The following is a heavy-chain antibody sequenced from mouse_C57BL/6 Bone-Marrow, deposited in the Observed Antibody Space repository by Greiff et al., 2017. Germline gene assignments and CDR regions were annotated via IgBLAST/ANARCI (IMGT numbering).Heavy chain of an antibody. CDR1: GYTFTSYW. CDR3: TRYGYNVAWFAY. V-gene: IGHV1-69*01. CDR2: LDPSDSYT. J-gene: IGHJ3*01. Sequence: QVQLKQPGAELVMPGASVKLSCKASGYTFTSYWMNWVKQRPGQGLEWIGELDPSDSYTNYNQKFKGKSTVTVDKSSSSAYMRLSSLSSEDSAVYCLTRYGYNVAWFAYWGQGTLVTVSA. D-gene: IGHD1-2*01.